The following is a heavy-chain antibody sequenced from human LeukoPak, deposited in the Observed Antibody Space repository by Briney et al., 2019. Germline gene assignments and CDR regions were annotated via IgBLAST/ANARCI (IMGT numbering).Heavy chain of an antibody. CDR2: ISESSHDI. V-gene: IGHV3-21*01. CDR1: GFSLSSHR. CDR3: AREIQLEPFDY. D-gene: IGHD1-26*01. Sequence: GGSLRLSCAASGFSLSSHRMHWVRQAPGKGLEWVSSISESSHDIYYADSVRGRFTISRDNARNPLDLQMNSLRAEDTAVYYCAREIQLEPFDYWGQGTLVTVSS. J-gene: IGHJ4*02.